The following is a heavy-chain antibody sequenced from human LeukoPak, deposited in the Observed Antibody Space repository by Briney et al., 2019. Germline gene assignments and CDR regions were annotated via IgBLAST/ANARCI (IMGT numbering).Heavy chain of an antibody. CDR2: IGSSGTNI. J-gene: IGHJ4*02. CDR3: ALLAVASDFDY. CDR1: GFPFSIYE. V-gene: IGHV3-48*03. Sequence: PGGSLRLSCAVSGFPFSIYEMNWVRQAPGKGLEWVSNIGSSGTNIYYADSVKGRFSISRDNAKSSLYLQMNSLRVEDTAVYYCALLAVASDFDYWGQGALVTVSS. D-gene: IGHD6-19*01.